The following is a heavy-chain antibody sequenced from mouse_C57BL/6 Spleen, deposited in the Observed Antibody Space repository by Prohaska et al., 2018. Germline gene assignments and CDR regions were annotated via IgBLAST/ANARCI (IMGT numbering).Heavy chain of an antibody. D-gene: IGHD4-1*01. Sequence: QVQLKESGPGLVAPSQSLSIPCTVSGFSLTSYGLAWVRPPPGKGLEWLGVIWGGGSTNYNSALMSRLSISKDNSKSQVFLKMNSLQTDDTAMYYCATVGRGRFAYWGQGTLVTVSA. CDR2: IWGGGST. V-gene: IGHV2-9*01. CDR3: ATVGRGRFAY. CDR1: GFSLTSYG. J-gene: IGHJ3*01.